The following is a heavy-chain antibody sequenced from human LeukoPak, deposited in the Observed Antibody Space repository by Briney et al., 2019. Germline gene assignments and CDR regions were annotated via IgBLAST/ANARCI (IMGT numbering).Heavy chain of an antibody. CDR2: IVVGSGNT. D-gene: IGHD1-26*01. V-gene: IGHV1-58*01. J-gene: IGHJ5*02. CDR3: AADPTVGATWDNWFDP. CDR1: GFTFTSSA. Sequence: SVKVSCKASGFTFTSSAVQWVRQARGQRLEWTGWIVVGSGNTNYAQKFQERVTITRDMSTSTAYMELSSLRSEDTAVYYCAADPTVGATWDNWFDPWGQGTLVTVSS.